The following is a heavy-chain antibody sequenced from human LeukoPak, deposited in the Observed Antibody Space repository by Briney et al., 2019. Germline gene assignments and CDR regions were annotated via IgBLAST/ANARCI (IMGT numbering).Heavy chain of an antibody. V-gene: IGHV1-2*02. J-gene: IGHJ4*02. Sequence: ASVKVSCKASGYTFTGYYMHWVRQAPGQGLEWMGWINPNSGGTNYAQKLQGRVTMTTDTSTSTAYMELRSLRSDDTAVYYCARNLLGYCSSTSCQVPDYWGQGTLVTVSS. CDR3: ARNLLGYCSSTSCQVPDY. CDR1: GYTFTGYY. CDR2: INPNSGGT. D-gene: IGHD2-2*01.